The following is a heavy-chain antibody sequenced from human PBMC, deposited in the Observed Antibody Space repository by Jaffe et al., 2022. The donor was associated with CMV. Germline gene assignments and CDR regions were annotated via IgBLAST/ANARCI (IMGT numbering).Heavy chain of an antibody. CDR1: GFTFSSYG. Sequence: QVQLVESGGGVVQPGRSLRLSCAASGFTFSSYGMHWVRQAPGKGLEWVAVIWYDGSNKYYADSVKGRFTISRDNSKNTLYLQMNSLRAEDTAVYYCARAEGYSSSWPQLLPDYWGQGTLVTVSS. CDR3: ARAEGYSSSWPQLLPDY. CDR2: IWYDGSNK. V-gene: IGHV3-33*01. D-gene: IGHD6-13*01. J-gene: IGHJ4*02.